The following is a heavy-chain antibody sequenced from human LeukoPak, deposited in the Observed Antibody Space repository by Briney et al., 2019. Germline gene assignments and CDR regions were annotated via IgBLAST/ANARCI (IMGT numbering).Heavy chain of an antibody. V-gene: IGHV4-59*01. J-gene: IGHJ4*02. CDR1: GGSISSYY. D-gene: IGHD3-22*01. Sequence: PSETLSLTCTVSGGSISSYYCSWIRQPPGKGLEWIGYIYYSGSTNYNPSLKSRVTISVDTSKNQFSLKLSSVTAADTAVYYCAREKDSSGYYSFDYWGQGTLVTVSS. CDR2: IYYSGST. CDR3: AREKDSSGYYSFDY.